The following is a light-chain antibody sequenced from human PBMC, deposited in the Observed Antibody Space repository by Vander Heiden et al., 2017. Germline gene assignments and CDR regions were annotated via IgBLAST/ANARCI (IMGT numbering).Light chain of an antibody. V-gene: IGKV3-20*01. J-gene: IGKJ1*01. CDR1: QSVSSSY. CDR3: QQYGSSPQT. Sequence: EIVLTQSPATLSSSPGERATLSCRASQSVSSSYLAWYQQKPGQAPRLLIYGASSRATGIPDRFSGSGSGTDFTLTISRLEPEDFAVYYCQQYGSSPQTFGQGTKVEIK. CDR2: GAS.